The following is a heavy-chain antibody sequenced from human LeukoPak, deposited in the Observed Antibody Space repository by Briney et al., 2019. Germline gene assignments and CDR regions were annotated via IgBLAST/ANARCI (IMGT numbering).Heavy chain of an antibody. D-gene: IGHD3-10*02. CDR3: ARAEAGMFDAFDI. Sequence: SETLSLTCTVSGGSISSYYWSWIQQPPGKGLEWIGYIYYSGSTNYNPSLKSRVTISVDTSKNQFSLKLGSVTAADTAVYYCARAEAGMFDAFDIWGQGTMVTVSS. CDR2: IYYSGST. V-gene: IGHV4-59*01. CDR1: GGSISSYY. J-gene: IGHJ3*02.